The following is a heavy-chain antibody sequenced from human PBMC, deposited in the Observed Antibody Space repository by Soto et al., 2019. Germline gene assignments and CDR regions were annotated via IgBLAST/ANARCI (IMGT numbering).Heavy chain of an antibody. D-gene: IGHD3-16*01. CDR1: GGSISSYY. V-gene: IGHV4-59*01. Sequence: GGSISSYYWSWIRQPPGKGLEWIGYIYYSGSTNYNPSLKSRVTISVDTSKNQFCLKLSSVTAADTAVYYCVRVWAIRTLFCDYCSQGTLVSVT. J-gene: IGHJ4*02. CDR2: IYYSGST. CDR3: VRVWAIRTLFCDY.